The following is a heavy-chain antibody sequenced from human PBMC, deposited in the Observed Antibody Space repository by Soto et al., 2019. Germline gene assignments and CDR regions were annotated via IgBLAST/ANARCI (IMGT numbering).Heavy chain of an antibody. J-gene: IGHJ5*02. V-gene: IGHV1-18*01. CDR1: GDTLSSIG. CDR2: ISGYKGHT. CDR3: VGGGHEGAYIWSDP. D-gene: IGHD5-12*01. Sequence: QVQLVQSGPEVEKPGASVRVSCKASGDTLSSIGISWVRQAPGQGLQWMGWISGYKGHTKYAQEFQGRVTKTTDTSTSTAYMELSSLRSDDTAVYYCVGGGHEGAYIWSDPWGQGTLLTVSP.